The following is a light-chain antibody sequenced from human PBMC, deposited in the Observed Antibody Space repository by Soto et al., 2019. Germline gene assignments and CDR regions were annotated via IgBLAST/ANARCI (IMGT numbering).Light chain of an antibody. CDR1: QTVFSY. Sequence: EIVLTQSPATLSLSPGERATLSCRASQTVFSYLAWYQYKPGQPPRLLIYAASNRATAIPARFSGSGYGTDFTLTISSLEPEDFAVYYCQQRGNWPPMYTFGQGTRVGIK. J-gene: IGKJ2*01. CDR3: QQRGNWPPMYT. CDR2: AAS. V-gene: IGKV3-11*01.